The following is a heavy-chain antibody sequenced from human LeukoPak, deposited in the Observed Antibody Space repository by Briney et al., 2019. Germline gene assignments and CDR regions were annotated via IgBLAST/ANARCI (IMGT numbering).Heavy chain of an antibody. J-gene: IGHJ4*02. CDR2: IRSETYGGTT. Sequence: GGSLRLSCTASGFTFGDYATSWFRQAPGKGLEWVGFIRSETYGGTTEYAASVKGRFSISRDDSKSIAYLQMNSLKTEDTAVYFCTRDPAGYAYGYSFFDYWGQGTLVTVSS. CDR3: TRDPAGYAYGYSFFDY. CDR1: GFTFGDYA. V-gene: IGHV3-49*03. D-gene: IGHD3-22*01.